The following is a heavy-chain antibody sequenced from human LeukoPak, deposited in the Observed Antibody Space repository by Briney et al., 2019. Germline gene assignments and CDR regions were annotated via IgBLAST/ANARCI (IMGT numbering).Heavy chain of an antibody. CDR1: GFTFSSYS. CDR3: AKLRDIVVVVAAYDAFDI. D-gene: IGHD2-15*01. Sequence: GGSLRLSCAASGFTFSSYSMNWVRQAPGKGLEWVSVISGSGGSTYYADSVKGRFTISRDNSKNTLYLQMNSLRAEDTAVYYCAKLRDIVVVVAAYDAFDIWGQGTMVTVSS. CDR2: ISGSGGST. V-gene: IGHV3-23*01. J-gene: IGHJ3*02.